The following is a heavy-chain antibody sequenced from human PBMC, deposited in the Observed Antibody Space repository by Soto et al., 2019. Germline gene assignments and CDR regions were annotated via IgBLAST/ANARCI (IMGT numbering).Heavy chain of an antibody. CDR3: ARHISEWQQLGGRFDP. D-gene: IGHD6-13*01. J-gene: IGHJ5*02. CDR2: IYPGDSDT. CDR1: GYSFTSYW. V-gene: IGHV5-51*01. Sequence: GESLKISFKGSGYSFTSYWIGWVRQMPGKGLEWMGIIYPGDSDTRYSPSFQGQVTISADKSISTAYLQWSSLKASDTAMYYCARHISEWQQLGGRFDPWGQGTLVTVSS.